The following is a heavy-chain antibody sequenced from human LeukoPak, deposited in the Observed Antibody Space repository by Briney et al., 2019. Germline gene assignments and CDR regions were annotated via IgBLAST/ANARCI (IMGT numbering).Heavy chain of an antibody. Sequence: SETLSLTCTVSGGSISSGDYYWSWIHQPPGKGLEWIGYIYYSGSTYYNPSLKSRVTISVDTSKNQFSLKLSSVTAADTAVYYCARVEQQLGYYYYGMDVWGKGTTVTVSS. CDR1: GGSISSGDYY. J-gene: IGHJ6*04. D-gene: IGHD6-13*01. CDR2: IYYSGST. V-gene: IGHV4-30-4*01. CDR3: ARVEQQLGYYYYGMDV.